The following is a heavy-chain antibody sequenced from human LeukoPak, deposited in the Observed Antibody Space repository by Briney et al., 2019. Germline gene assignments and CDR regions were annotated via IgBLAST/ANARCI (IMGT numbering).Heavy chain of an antibody. V-gene: IGHV4-61*02. CDR2: IYTSGST. CDR3: ARPGDGYNLGY. D-gene: IGHD5-24*01. Sequence: PSQTLSLTCTVSGGSISSGSYYWSWIRQPAGKGLEWIGRIYTSGSTNYNPSLKSRVTISVDTSKNQFSLKLTSVTAADTAVYYCARPGDGYNLGYWGQGTLVTVSS. CDR1: GGSISSGSYY. J-gene: IGHJ4*02.